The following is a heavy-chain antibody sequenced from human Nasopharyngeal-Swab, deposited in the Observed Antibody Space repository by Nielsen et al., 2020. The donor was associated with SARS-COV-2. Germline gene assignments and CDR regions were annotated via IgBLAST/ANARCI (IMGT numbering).Heavy chain of an antibody. CDR1: GYFFNTYW. J-gene: IGHJ4*02. V-gene: IGHV5-51*01. CDR2: IFPDDSDT. D-gene: IGHD3-10*01. Sequence: GESLKISCKASGYFFNTYWIGWVRQMPGKGLEWMGIIFPDDSDTRYSPSFQGQVTISVDASTTTAYLQWSSLKASDTAMYYCARTESGSGTNFDYWGQGTLVTVSS. CDR3: ARTESGSGTNFDY.